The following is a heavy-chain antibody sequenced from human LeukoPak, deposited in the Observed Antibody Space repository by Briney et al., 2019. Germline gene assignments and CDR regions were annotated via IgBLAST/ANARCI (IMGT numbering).Heavy chain of an antibody. Sequence: PSETLSLTCAVSGGSISSGGYSWSRIRQPPGKGLEWIGYIYHSGSTYYNPSLKSRVTISVDRSKNQFSLKLSSVTAADTAVYYCASSYSSSGTFDYWGQGTLVTVSS. CDR2: IYHSGST. CDR1: GGSISSGGYS. D-gene: IGHD6-6*01. V-gene: IGHV4-30-2*01. CDR3: ASSYSSSGTFDY. J-gene: IGHJ4*02.